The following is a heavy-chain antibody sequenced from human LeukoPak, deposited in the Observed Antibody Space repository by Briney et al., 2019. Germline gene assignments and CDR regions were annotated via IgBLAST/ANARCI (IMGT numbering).Heavy chain of an antibody. CDR1: GFTFSSYA. CDR3: ARGYCSGGSCYSGVLYYYGMDV. D-gene: IGHD2-15*01. Sequence: GGSLRLSCSVSGFTFSSYAMHWVRQAPGKGLEWVSVIYSGGSTYYADSVKGRFTISRDNSKNTLYLQMNSLRAEDTAVYYCARGYCSGGSCYSGVLYYYGMDVWGQGTTVTVSS. CDR2: IYSGGST. V-gene: IGHV3-53*01. J-gene: IGHJ6*02.